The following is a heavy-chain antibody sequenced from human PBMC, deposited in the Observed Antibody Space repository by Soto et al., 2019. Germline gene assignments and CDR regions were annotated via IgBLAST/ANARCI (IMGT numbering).Heavy chain of an antibody. V-gene: IGHV3-23*01. CDR3: AKDTVPVATPWFDP. J-gene: IGHJ5*02. CDR2: LSGSGGST. Sequence: PGGSLRLSCAASGFTFSNYAMSWVRQAPGKGLEWVSTLSGSGGSTYYADSVKGRFTISRDNSKNTLYLQMNSLRAEDTAVYYCAKDTVPVATPWFDPRGQGTLVTVSS. D-gene: IGHD2-2*01. CDR1: GFTFSNYA.